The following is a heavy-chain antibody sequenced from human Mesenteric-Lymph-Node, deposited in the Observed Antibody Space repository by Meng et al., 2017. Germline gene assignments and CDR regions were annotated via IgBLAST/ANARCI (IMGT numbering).Heavy chain of an antibody. CDR3: ARGGSVPMVLSY. CDR1: GGSFSNYY. CDR2: INHSGST. J-gene: IGHJ4*02. V-gene: IGHV4-34*02. Sequence: QVQLQQWGAGLLKPSGTLSPTCAVYGGSFSNYYWSWIRQPPGKGLEWIGEINHSGSTKYNPSLKSRVTISVDTSKNQFSLNLNSVTAADTAVYYCARGGSVPMVLSYWGQGTLVTVSS. D-gene: IGHD3-10*01.